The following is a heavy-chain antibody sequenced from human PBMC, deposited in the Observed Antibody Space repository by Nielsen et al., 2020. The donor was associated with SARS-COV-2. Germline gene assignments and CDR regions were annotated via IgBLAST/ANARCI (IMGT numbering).Heavy chain of an antibody. CDR3: AGSYGDYINYGMDV. Sequence: GESLKISCAASGFTFSSYSMNWVRQAPGKGLEWVSYISSSSSTIYYADSVKGRFTISRDNAKNSLYLQMNSLRAEDTAVYYCAGSYGDYINYGMDVWGQGTTVTVSS. D-gene: IGHD4-17*01. V-gene: IGHV3-48*04. J-gene: IGHJ6*02. CDR2: ISSSSSTI. CDR1: GFTFSSYS.